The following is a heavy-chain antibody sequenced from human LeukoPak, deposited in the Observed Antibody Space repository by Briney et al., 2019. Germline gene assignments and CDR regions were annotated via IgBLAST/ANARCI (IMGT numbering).Heavy chain of an antibody. CDR1: EFTFSTYG. CDR2: IWFDGSNK. Sequence: PGGSLRLSCVASEFTFSTYGMHWVRQAPGKGLEWVAVIWFDGSNKYYADSVKGRFTISRDNSKNTLYLQMSSLRAEDTAVYYCAKPYDYVWGTHHYWGQGTLVTVSS. D-gene: IGHD3-16*01. CDR3: AKPYDYVWGTHHY. V-gene: IGHV3-33*06. J-gene: IGHJ4*02.